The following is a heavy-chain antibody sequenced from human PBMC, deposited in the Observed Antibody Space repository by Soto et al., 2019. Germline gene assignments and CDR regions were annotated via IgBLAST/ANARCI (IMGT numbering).Heavy chain of an antibody. CDR1: GYSFSSYW. V-gene: IGHV5-51*01. Sequence: GESLKISCKGSGYSFSSYWIGWVRQMPGKGLEWMGIIYPGDSDTKYSPSFQGQVTISADKSVSTAYLQWSSLKASDTAMYYCARQEVYVVPAYGMDVWGPGTTVTVSS. J-gene: IGHJ6*02. CDR3: ARQEVYVVPAYGMDV. D-gene: IGHD2-2*01. CDR2: IYPGDSDT.